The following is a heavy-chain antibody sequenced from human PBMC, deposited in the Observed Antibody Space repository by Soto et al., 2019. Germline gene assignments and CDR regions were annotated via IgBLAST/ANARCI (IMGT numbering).Heavy chain of an antibody. CDR1: GFRFSSYA. V-gene: IGHV3-23*01. CDR2: ISGSGGGT. D-gene: IGHD3-22*01. CDR3: TKDQVEAYYDTSGSQGY. J-gene: IGHJ4*02. Sequence: AGGSLRLSCAVSGFRFSSYAMSWVRQAPGKGLDWVSTISGSGGGTYYADSVKGRFTISRDNSKNTLYLQMNSLRAEDTAVYYCTKDQVEAYYDTSGSQGYWGQGTLVTVSS.